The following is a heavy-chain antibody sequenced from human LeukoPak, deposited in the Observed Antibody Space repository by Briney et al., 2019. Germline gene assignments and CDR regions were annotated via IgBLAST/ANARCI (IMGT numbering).Heavy chain of an antibody. V-gene: IGHV1-2*04. CDR1: GYTLTDYY. D-gene: IGHD3-16*01. CDR2: MNPESGIT. CDR3: ARGERTSRNYDYYYSGMDV. J-gene: IGHJ6*02. Sequence: ASAKVSCKASGYTLTDYYVHWVRQAPGQGLEWMASMNPESGITTYSQAFEDWVSMTRDTSIGTAYMELRRLRSDGTAVYYCARGERTSRNYDYYYSGMDVWGQETTVTVSS.